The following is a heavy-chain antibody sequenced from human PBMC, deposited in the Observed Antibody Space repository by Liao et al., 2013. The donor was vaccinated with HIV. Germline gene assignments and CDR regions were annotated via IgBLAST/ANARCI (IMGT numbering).Heavy chain of an antibody. CDR1: GGSSSPYS. CDR2: INPSGSP. V-gene: IGHV4-4*07. J-gene: IGHJ4*02. Sequence: QVQLQESGPGLVKPSETLSLTCGVSGGSSSPYSWSWIRQSAGKRLECIGRINPSGSPTYNPSLRNRVSMSLDTSRNRLSLQLTSVTAADTAVYYCVRGIGGPFDYWGQGILVTVSS. CDR3: VRGIGGPFDY.